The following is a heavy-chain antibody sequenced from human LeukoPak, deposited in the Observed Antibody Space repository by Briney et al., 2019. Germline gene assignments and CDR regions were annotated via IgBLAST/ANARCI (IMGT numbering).Heavy chain of an antibody. CDR3: ARDDCSSTSCYPTNWFDP. Sequence: ASVKVSCKASGYTFTGYYTHWVRQAPGQGLEWMGWINPNSGGTNYARKFQGRVTMTRDTSISTAYMELSRLRSDDTAVYYCARDDCSSTSCYPTNWFDPWGQGTLVTVSS. D-gene: IGHD2-2*01. CDR1: GYTFTGYY. CDR2: INPNSGGT. J-gene: IGHJ5*02. V-gene: IGHV1-2*02.